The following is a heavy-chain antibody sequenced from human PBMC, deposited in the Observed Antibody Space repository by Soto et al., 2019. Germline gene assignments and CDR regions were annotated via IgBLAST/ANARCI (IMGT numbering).Heavy chain of an antibody. CDR2: IKSNIDGGTT. CDR3: SHGYYQYFNS. CDR1: GVTFTNVW. J-gene: IGHJ4*02. D-gene: IGHD5-18*01. Sequence: GGSLRLSCEVSGVTFTNVWMNWVRQAPGKGPEWVGRIKSNIDGGTTDYAAPVKGRFTVSRDDSENTLYLQMNSLKTEDTAVYYCSHGYYQYFNSWGQGT. V-gene: IGHV3-15*07.